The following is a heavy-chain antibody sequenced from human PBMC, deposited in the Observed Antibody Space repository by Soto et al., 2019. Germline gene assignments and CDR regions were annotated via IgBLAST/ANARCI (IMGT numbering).Heavy chain of an antibody. CDR1: GFTFSTYG. V-gene: IGHV3-30*18. J-gene: IGHJ4*02. CDR3: AKSVYNWNDGFFDY. CDR2: ISYDGNNK. D-gene: IGHD1-1*01. Sequence: VQLVESGGGVVQPGRSLRLSCAASGFTFSTYGMHWVRQAPGKGLEWVAVISYDGNNKYYADSVKGRFTISRDNSKNTLYLQMSSLRAEDTAVYYCAKSVYNWNDGFFDYWGQGTLVSVSS.